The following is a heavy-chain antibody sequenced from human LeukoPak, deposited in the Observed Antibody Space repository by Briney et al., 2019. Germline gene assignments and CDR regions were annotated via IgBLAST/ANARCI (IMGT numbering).Heavy chain of an antibody. J-gene: IGHJ6*03. CDR2: MKQDGSEK. V-gene: IGHV3-7*01. CDR1: GFTFSSYW. D-gene: IGHD6-13*01. Sequence: SGGSLRLSCAASGFTFSSYWMSWVRQAPGKGLEWVANMKQDGSEKYYVDSVKGRFTISRDNAKNSLYLQMNSLRAEDTAVYYCARDQVVVGSSWQLGPYYYYYMDVWGKGTTVTISS. CDR3: ARDQVVVGSSWQLGPYYYYYMDV.